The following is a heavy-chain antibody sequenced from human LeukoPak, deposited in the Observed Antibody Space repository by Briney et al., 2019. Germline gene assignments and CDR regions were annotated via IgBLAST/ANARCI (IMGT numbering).Heavy chain of an antibody. J-gene: IGHJ2*01. CDR1: GGSINSYY. CDR2: IYPSGST. D-gene: IGHD1-26*01. CDR3: AKTSYGSGSFSFFDL. V-gene: IGHV4-4*07. Sequence: SETLSLTCTISGGSINSYYWSWIRQPAGKGLEWIGRIYPSGSTNYNPSLKSRVTMSVDTSKNHFSLHLSSVTAADTAVYYCAKTSYGSGSFSFFDLWGRGVQVTVSS.